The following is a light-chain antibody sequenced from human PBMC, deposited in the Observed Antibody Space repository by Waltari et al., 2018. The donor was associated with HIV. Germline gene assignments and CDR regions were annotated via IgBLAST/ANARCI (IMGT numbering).Light chain of an antibody. CDR1: QNVLYNYNNKNY. CDR2: WAS. Sequence: DIVMTQYPAPLAVPLGARALNHRQSSQNVLYNYNNKNYLAWYQHKPGQPPKVLISWASTRESGVPDRFSGSGSGTDFTLTISSLQAEDVAIYYCQQYYGSPYTFGQGTKLEIK. CDR3: QQYYGSPYT. J-gene: IGKJ2*01. V-gene: IGKV4-1*01.